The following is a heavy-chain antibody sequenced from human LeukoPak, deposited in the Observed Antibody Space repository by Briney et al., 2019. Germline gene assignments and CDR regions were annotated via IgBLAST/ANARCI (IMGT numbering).Heavy chain of an antibody. CDR1: GYSFTTYW. V-gene: IGHV5-51*01. D-gene: IGHD3-16*01. J-gene: IGHJ4*02. CDR3: ATCFSPALITPPYY. CDR2: IYPGDSDN. Sequence: GESLKISCKASGYSFTTYWIGWVRQMPGKGLGWMGIIYPGDSDNRYSPSFQGQVTISANNSISTAFLQWSSLKASDTAMYYCATCFSPALITPPYYWGQGTLVTVSS.